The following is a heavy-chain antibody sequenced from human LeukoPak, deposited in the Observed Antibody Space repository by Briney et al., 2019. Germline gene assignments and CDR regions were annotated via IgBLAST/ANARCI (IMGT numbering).Heavy chain of an antibody. CDR2: INHSGGT. Sequence: SETLSLTCAVYGGSFRGYYWSWIRQPPGKGLEWIGEINHSGGTNYNPSLKSRVTISVDTSKNQFSLKLSSVTAADTAVYYCATLMTTVTHSDYWGQGTLVTVSS. CDR1: GGSFRGYY. D-gene: IGHD4-17*01. J-gene: IGHJ4*02. V-gene: IGHV4-34*01. CDR3: ATLMTTVTHSDY.